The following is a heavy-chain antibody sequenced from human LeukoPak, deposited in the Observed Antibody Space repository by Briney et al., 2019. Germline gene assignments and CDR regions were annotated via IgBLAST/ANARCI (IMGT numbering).Heavy chain of an antibody. V-gene: IGHV3-33*06. Sequence: GGSLRLSCAASGFTFSSHGMQWVRQAPGKGLEWVALIWYDGSRTNYVDSVMGRFTISRDSSKNTLYLQMDNLRVEDTAVYFCAKDLSYGSLWFDPLGQGTLVTVSS. CDR1: GFTFSSHG. D-gene: IGHD3-10*01. CDR2: IWYDGSRT. J-gene: IGHJ5*02. CDR3: AKDLSYGSLWFDP.